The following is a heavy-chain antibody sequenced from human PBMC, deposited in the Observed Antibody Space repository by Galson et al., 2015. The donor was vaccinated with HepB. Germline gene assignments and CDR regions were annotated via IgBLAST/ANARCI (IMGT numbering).Heavy chain of an antibody. V-gene: IGHV3-23*01. CDR1: GFTFSSYV. CDR3: ARDFSSSFDY. D-gene: IGHD6-19*01. J-gene: IGHJ4*02. Sequence: SLRLSCAASGFTFSSYVMTWVRQAPGKGLEWVSAISGSGSYTFYADSVRGRFTISRDNSKNTLYLQMNSLRAEDTAVYYCARDFSSSFDYWGQGTLVTVSS. CDR2: ISGSGSYT.